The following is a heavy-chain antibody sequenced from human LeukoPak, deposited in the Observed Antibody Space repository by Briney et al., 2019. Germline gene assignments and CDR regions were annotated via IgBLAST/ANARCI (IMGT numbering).Heavy chain of an antibody. Sequence: GGSLRLSCAASGFTFSSYWMTWVRQAPGEGLEWVANIKQDESEKYYVDSVRGRFTISRDNAKNSLFLQMNSLRADDTAVYFCARFVVMPAAPGSWFDPWGQGTLVTVSS. J-gene: IGHJ5*02. D-gene: IGHD2-2*01. CDR2: IKQDESEK. CDR1: GFTFSSYW. CDR3: ARFVVMPAAPGSWFDP. V-gene: IGHV3-7*01.